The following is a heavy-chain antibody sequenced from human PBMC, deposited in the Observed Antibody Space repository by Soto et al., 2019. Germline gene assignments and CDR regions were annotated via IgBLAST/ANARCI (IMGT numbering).Heavy chain of an antibody. CDR1: GGSISSGGYY. V-gene: IGHV4-31*03. CDR2: IYYSGST. CDR3: ARGAYCSSTSCYRDYYYGMDV. D-gene: IGHD2-2*01. Sequence: KASETLSLTCTVSGGSISSGGYYWSWIRQHPGKGLEWIGYIYYSGSTYYNPSLKSRVTISVDTSKNQFSLKLSSVTAADTAVYYCARGAYCSSTSCYRDYYYGMDVWGQGTTVTVSS. J-gene: IGHJ6*02.